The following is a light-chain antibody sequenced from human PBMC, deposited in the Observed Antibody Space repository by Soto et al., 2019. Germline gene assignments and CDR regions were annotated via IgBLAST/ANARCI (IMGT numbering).Light chain of an antibody. J-gene: IGKJ2*01. CDR2: GAS. V-gene: IGKV3-20*01. CDR1: QSVSSNF. Sequence: EIVLTQSPGTLSLSPGERATLSCRASQSVSSNFLAWYQQKFGQSPRLPIYGASSRATAIPDRFSGSGSGTDFTLTISRLEPEDFAVYYCQQYDSSRLYTFGQGTKLEIK. CDR3: QQYDSSRLYT.